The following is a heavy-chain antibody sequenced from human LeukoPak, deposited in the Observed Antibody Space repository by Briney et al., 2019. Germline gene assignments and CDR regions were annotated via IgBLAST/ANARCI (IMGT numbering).Heavy chain of an antibody. CDR1: GGSISNSSYY. D-gene: IGHD5/OR15-5a*01. J-gene: IGHJ5*02. V-gene: IGHV4-39*01. CDR3: ATSDTVSTYNWFDP. Sequence: SETLSLTCTVSGGSISNSSYYWGWIRQPPGKGLEWIGSMYYSGSTYYNPSLKSRVTISVDTSKNQFSLNLSSLTAADTAVYYCATSDTVSTYNWFDPWGQGTLVTVS. CDR2: MYYSGST.